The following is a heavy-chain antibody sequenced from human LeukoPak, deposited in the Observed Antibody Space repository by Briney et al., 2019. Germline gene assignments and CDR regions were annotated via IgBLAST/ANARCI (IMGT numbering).Heavy chain of an antibody. CDR1: GFTFDDYA. V-gene: IGHV3-9*01. CDR3: ATVGGSYSPADY. J-gene: IGHJ4*02. D-gene: IGHD1-26*01. CDR2: ISWNSGSV. Sequence: QSGRSLRLSCAASGFTFDDYAMHWVRQAPGKGLEWVSGISWNSGSVGYVDSAKGRFTISRGNAKNSLYLQMNSLRAEDTAVYYCATVGGSYSPADYWGQGTLVTVSS.